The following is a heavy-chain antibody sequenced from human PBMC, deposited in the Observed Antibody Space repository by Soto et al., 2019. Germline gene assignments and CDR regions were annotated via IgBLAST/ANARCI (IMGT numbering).Heavy chain of an antibody. V-gene: IGHV4-61*01. D-gene: IGHD6-13*01. CDR3: ARGRGYSSSWSLTNYYYYGMDV. CDR2: IYYSRGT. CDR1: GGSVSSGSYY. Sequence: SETLSLTCTVSGGSVSSGSYYWSWIRQPPGKGLEWIGYIYYSRGTNYNPSLKSRVTISVDTSKNQFSLKLSSVTAADTAVYYCARGRGYSSSWSLTNYYYYGMDVWGQGTTVTVSS. J-gene: IGHJ6*02.